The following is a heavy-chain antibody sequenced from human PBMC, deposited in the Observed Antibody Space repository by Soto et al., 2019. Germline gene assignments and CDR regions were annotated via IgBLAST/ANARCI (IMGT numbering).Heavy chain of an antibody. V-gene: IGHV1-18*04. CDR2: ISVYKGNT. CDR1: GYNFISYC. J-gene: IGHJ5*02. D-gene: IGHD2-15*01. Sequence: GASVNVSCKSSGYNFISYCISWVRQAPGQGVECMGWISVYKGNTNYAQKFQGRVTMTTDTSTNTAYMELRSLRSDDTAVYYCARGPLGEVMVAAHPTGNWFDPWGQGTLVTVSS. CDR3: ARGPLGEVMVAAHPTGNWFDP.